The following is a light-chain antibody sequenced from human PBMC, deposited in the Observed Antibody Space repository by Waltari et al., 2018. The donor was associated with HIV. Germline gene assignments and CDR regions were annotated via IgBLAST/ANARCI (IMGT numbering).Light chain of an antibody. CDR2: DVN. CDR3: CSYAGSSTLV. Sequence: QSALTQPASVSGSPGQSITISCTGTSSDVGGSNYVSWYQQYPGRAPKLMIYDVNKRPSGVSNRFSGSKSGNTASLTISGLQAEDDADYFCCSYAGSSTLVFGGGTKLTVL. CDR1: SSDVGGSNY. J-gene: IGLJ3*02. V-gene: IGLV2-23*02.